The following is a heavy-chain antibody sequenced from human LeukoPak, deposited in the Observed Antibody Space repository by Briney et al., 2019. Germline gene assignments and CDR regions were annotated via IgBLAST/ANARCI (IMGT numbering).Heavy chain of an antibody. CDR2: INHSGST. J-gene: IGHJ4*02. V-gene: IGHV4-34*01. CDR1: GGSFSGYY. D-gene: IGHD5-18*01. CDR3: ARGHDTAMVRYFDY. Sequence: SETLSLTCAVYGGSFSGYYWSWIRQPPGKGLEWIGEINHSGSTNYNPSLKSRVAISVDTSKNQFSLKLSSVTAADTAVYYCARGHDTAMVRYFDYWGQGTLVTVSS.